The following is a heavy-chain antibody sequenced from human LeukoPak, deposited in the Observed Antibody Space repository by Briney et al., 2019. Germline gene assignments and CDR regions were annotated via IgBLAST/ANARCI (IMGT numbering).Heavy chain of an antibody. Sequence: GGSLRLSCAASGFTFSSYAMSWVRQAPGKGLEWVSAISGSGGSTYYAGSVRGRFTISRDNSKNTLFLQMNSLRAEDTAVYYCAKDAVGATAYYFDYWGQGTLVTVSS. V-gene: IGHV3-23*01. D-gene: IGHD1-26*01. CDR1: GFTFSSYA. J-gene: IGHJ4*02. CDR3: AKDAVGATAYYFDY. CDR2: ISGSGGST.